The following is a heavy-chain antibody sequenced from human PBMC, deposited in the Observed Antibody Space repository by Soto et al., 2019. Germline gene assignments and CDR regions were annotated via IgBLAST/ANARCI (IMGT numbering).Heavy chain of an antibody. CDR3: VRDRPHNWFDP. V-gene: IGHV3-74*01. CDR2: ITTDGSGP. CDR1: GFTFNSHW. J-gene: IGHJ5*02. Sequence: EVQVVESGGGSVQPGGSLRLSCAASGFTFNSHWMHWVRQAPGKGPVWVARITTDGSGPIYADSVKGRFTISRDNAKNTVYLEMNSLRVEDTAVYYCVRDRPHNWFDPWGQGTLVTVSS.